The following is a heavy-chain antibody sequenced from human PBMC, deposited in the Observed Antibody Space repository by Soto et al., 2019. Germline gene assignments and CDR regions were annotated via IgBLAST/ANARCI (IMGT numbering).Heavy chain of an antibody. J-gene: IGHJ2*01. CDR3: VKRRGVGYFEL. CDR1: GFTFSNFV. V-gene: IGHV3-23*01. Sequence: EVQLLESGGDLVQPGGSLRLSCAASGFTFSNFVMGWVRRAPGKGLEWVSAIGGTSGSTYYADSVKGRFTISRDNSKNKLSLQMKSRRAEAKALYYCVKRRGVGYFELWGRGTLV. CDR2: IGGTSGST. D-gene: IGHD3-10*01.